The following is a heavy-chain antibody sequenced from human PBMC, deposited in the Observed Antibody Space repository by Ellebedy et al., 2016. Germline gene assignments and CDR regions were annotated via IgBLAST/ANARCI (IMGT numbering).Heavy chain of an antibody. CDR3: ASSYDFWSGYNP. D-gene: IGHD3-3*01. Sequence: SETLSLTXTVSGGSISSYYWSWIRQPPGKGLEWIGYIYYSGSTNYNPSLKSRVTISVDTSKNQFSLKLSSVTAADTAVYYCASSYDFWSGYNPWGQGTLVTVSS. CDR2: IYYSGST. J-gene: IGHJ5*02. CDR1: GGSISSYY. V-gene: IGHV4-59*12.